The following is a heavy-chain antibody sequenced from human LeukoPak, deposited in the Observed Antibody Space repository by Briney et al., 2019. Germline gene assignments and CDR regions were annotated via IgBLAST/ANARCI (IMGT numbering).Heavy chain of an antibody. J-gene: IGHJ4*02. D-gene: IGHD6-19*01. Sequence: SETLSLTCTVSGGSINSSNYWGWIRQPPGKGLEWIGSIHYSGSTYYNPPLKSRVTISVDTSRNQFSLKLSSVTAADTAEYYSARHAGGLSSDWIYYYDDSGQGTLVTVSS. CDR1: GGSINSSNY. V-gene: IGHV4-39*01. CDR2: IHYSGST. CDR3: ARHAGGLSSDWIYYYDD.